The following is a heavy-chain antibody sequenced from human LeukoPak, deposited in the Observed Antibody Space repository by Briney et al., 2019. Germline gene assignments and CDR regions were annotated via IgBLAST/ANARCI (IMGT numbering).Heavy chain of an antibody. V-gene: IGHV1-8*03. CDR1: GYTFTSYD. Sequence: GASVKVSCKASGYTFTSYDVNWVRQATGQGLEWMGWMNPNSANTGYAQKFQGRVTITRNTSISTAYMELSSLRSEDTAVYYCARGTGYCSSTSCSTRFDPWGQGTLVTVSS. J-gene: IGHJ5*02. D-gene: IGHD2-2*01. CDR3: ARGTGYCSSTSCSTRFDP. CDR2: MNPNSANT.